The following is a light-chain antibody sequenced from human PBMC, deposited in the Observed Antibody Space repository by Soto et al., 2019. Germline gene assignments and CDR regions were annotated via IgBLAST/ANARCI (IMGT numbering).Light chain of an antibody. V-gene: IGKV3-20*01. CDR2: VAS. J-gene: IGKJ1*01. CDR3: QQYGSSPTWT. Sequence: EIVLTQSPGTLSLSPGERATLSCRASQSVSSSYLAWYQQKPGQAPRLLIYVASSRATGIPDRFSGSGSGTDFTLTISRLEPEDGAVYYCQQYGSSPTWTVGQGTKVEIK. CDR1: QSVSSSY.